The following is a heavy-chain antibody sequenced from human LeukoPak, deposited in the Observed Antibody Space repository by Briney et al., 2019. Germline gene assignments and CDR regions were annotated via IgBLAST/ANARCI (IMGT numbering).Heavy chain of an antibody. J-gene: IGHJ5*02. CDR3: AKEWWELRNWFDP. D-gene: IGHD1-26*01. Sequence: GGSVRLSCAASGFSFSVYWMHWVRQAPGKGPVWVSRIKTDGSITDYADFVKGRFTISRDNAKNTLYLQMNSLRAEDTAVYYCAKEWWELRNWFDPWGQGTLVTVSS. V-gene: IGHV3-74*01. CDR1: GFSFSVYW. CDR2: IKTDGSIT.